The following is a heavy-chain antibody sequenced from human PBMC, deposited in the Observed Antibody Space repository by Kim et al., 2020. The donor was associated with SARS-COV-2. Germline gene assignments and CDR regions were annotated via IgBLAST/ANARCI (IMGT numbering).Heavy chain of an antibody. CDR2: ISYDGSNK. CDR3: ARWGGYCSGGSCYSHPF. D-gene: IGHD2-15*01. Sequence: GGSLRLSCAASGFTFSSYAMHWVRQAPGKGLEWVAVISYDGSNKYYADSVKGRFTISRDNSKNTLYLQMNSLRAEDTAVYYCARWGGYCSGGSCYSHPF. V-gene: IGHV3-30*04. CDR1: GFTFSSYA. J-gene: IGHJ3*01.